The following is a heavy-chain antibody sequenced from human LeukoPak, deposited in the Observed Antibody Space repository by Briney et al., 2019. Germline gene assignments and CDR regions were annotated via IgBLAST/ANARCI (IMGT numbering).Heavy chain of an antibody. J-gene: IGHJ3*02. CDR2: IYYSGST. V-gene: IGHV4-59*01. CDR3: ARDLGVLRYFDGNDAFDI. Sequence: SETLSLTCTVSGGSISSYYWSWIRQPPGKGLEWIGYIYYSGSTNYNPSLKSRVTISVDTSKNQFSLKLSSVTTADTAVYYCARDLGVLRYFDGNDAFDIWGRGTMVTVSS. CDR1: GGSISSYY. D-gene: IGHD3-9*01.